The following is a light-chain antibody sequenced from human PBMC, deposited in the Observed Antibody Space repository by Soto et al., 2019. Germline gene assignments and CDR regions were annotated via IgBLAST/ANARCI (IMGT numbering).Light chain of an antibody. CDR1: QGISNY. J-gene: IGKJ1*01. V-gene: IGKV1-27*01. CDR2: AAS. Sequence: DIQMTQSPSSLSASVGDTVTITCRASQGISNYLAWYQQKPGQVPNLLIYAASTLQSGVPSRFSGSGSGTDFTLLISSLLPEDVVTYYCQKYNTAPRTFGQTTNVEI. CDR3: QKYNTAPRT.